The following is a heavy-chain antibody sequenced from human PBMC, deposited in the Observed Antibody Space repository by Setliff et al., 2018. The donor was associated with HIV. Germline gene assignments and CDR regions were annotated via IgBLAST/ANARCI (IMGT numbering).Heavy chain of an antibody. CDR2: VYHSGST. Sequence: PSETLSLTCAVYGGSFSGSYWSWIRQPPGRGLEWIGYVYHSGSTNYNPSLKSRVTISVDTSKNQFSMKLRSVTAADTAVYYCARLRSELGVFDYWVQGTLVTVSS. CDR1: GGSFSGSY. J-gene: IGHJ4*02. V-gene: IGHV4-59*08. CDR3: ARLRSELGVFDY. D-gene: IGHD1-26*01.